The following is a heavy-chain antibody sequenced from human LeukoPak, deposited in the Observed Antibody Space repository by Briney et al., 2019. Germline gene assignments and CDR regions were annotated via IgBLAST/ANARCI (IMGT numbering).Heavy chain of an antibody. CDR3: ARVPYGNYHYYYMDV. D-gene: IGHD3-10*01. CDR2: IYSGSST. V-gene: IGHV3-53*01. Sequence: PGGSLRLSCAASGFTVGTNYMSWVRQAPGKELEWVSLIYSGSSTYYANSVKGRFTISRDNSKNTVYLQMNSLRAEDTAVYYCARVPYGNYHYYYMDVWGKGTTVTVSS. CDR1: GFTVGTNY. J-gene: IGHJ6*03.